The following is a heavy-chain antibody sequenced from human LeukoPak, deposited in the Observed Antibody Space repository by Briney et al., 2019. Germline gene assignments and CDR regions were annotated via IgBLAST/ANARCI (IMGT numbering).Heavy chain of an antibody. CDR1: GFTVSSNY. J-gene: IGHJ3*02. CDR2: MYSGGST. D-gene: IGHD6-13*01. Sequence: GGSLRLSCAASGFTVSSNYMSWVRQAPGKGLEWVSVMYSGGSTYYADSVKGRFTMPRDNSKNTLYLQMNSLRAEDTAVYYCATTATAGTFAFDIWGQGTMVTVSS. V-gene: IGHV3-53*01. CDR3: ATTATAGTFAFDI.